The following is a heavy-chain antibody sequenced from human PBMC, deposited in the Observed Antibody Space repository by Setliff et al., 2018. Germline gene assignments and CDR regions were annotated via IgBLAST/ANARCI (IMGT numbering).Heavy chain of an antibody. CDR1: GYSFTRYY. J-gene: IGHJ4*02. CDR2: INTGGGSA. V-gene: IGHV1-46*01. D-gene: IGHD6-13*01. CDR3: ARGGMAAAGRKGVFEH. Sequence: ASVKVSCKTSGYSFTRYYMHWVRQAPGQGLEWMGIINTGGGSASYAQKFQGRVTMTSDTSTSTVYMEVNSVTSDDTAMYFCARGGMAAAGRKGVFEHWGQGALVTVSS.